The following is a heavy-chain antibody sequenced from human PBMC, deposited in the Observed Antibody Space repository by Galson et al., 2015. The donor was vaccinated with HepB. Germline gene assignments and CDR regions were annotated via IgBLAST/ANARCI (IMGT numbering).Heavy chain of an antibody. V-gene: IGHV1-18*04. CDR1: GYSFTNFG. J-gene: IGHJ4*02. D-gene: IGHD5-18*01. CDR2: ISPYSGNI. Sequence: SVKVSCKASGYSFTNFGVSWVRQAPGQGLEWMGWISPYSGNINYAQRLQDRVTMTKDRSTSTVYMELTSLTSDDTAVYYCVRGGVSGFSYGLYFDRWGQGTLVTVSS. CDR3: VRGGVSGFSYGLYFDR.